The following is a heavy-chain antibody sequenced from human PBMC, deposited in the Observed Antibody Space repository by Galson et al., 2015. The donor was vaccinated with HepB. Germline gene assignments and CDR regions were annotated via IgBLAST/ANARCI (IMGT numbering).Heavy chain of an antibody. CDR1: GFMFSTYW. D-gene: IGHD3-3*01. J-gene: IGHJ4*02. Sequence: SLRLSCAASGFMFSTYWMGWVRQAPGKGLEWVAHTRQDGNQKYYVDSVKGRFTISRDNAQNSLYLQMNSLRVEDTALYYCARDSGHRGTPSLEFDYWGQGTLVTVSS. CDR3: ARDSGHRGTPSLEFDY. CDR2: TRQDGNQK. V-gene: IGHV3-7*03.